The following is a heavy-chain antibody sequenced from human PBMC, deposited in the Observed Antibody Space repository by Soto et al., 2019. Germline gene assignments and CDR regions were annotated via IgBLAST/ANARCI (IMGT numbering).Heavy chain of an antibody. Sequence: EVQLVESGGGLVQPGGSLRLSCAASGFRFNIYSMNWIRQAPGKGLEWFAYITSDTNTIKYADSVRGRFTIPRDNAKNSVDLKMNSLRDEDTAVYYCARSVEGHFDYWGQGTVVTVSS. D-gene: IGHD1-1*01. CDR3: ARSVEGHFDY. V-gene: IGHV3-48*02. CDR2: ITSDTNTI. CDR1: GFRFNIYS. J-gene: IGHJ4*02.